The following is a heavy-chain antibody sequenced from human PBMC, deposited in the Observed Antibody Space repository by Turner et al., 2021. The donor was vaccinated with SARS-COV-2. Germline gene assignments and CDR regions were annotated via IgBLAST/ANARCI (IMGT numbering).Heavy chain of an antibody. Sequence: EVQLVQSGGGLVQPGGSLRLSCTASGFTVSNNYMSSVRQGPGKGLERVTGSNSGDTTKYEDSVKGRCTISRDNAKNTLYVQMNSLRAEDTAVYYCAGGGIRGVTGDYWGRGTLVTVSS. CDR2: SNSGDTT. D-gene: IGHD3-10*01. V-gene: IGHV3-66*01. CDR1: GFTVSNNY. J-gene: IGHJ4*02. CDR3: AGGGIRGVTGDY.